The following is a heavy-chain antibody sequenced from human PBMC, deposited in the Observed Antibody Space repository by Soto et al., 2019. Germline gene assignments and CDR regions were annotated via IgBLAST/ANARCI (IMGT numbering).Heavy chain of an antibody. CDR2: IYYSGST. CDR3: ARESLTTADLDY. CDR1: GGSISSSSYY. Sequence: PSETPSLTCTVSGGSISSSSYYWGWIRQPPGKGLEWIGSIYYSGSTYYNPSLKSRVTISVDTSKNQFSLKLSSVTAADTAVYYCARESLTTADLDYWGQGTLVTVSS. V-gene: IGHV4-39*01. D-gene: IGHD4-17*01. J-gene: IGHJ4*02.